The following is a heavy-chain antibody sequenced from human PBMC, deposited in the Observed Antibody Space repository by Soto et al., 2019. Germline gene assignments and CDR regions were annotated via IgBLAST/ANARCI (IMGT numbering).Heavy chain of an antibody. J-gene: IGHJ6*02. CDR2: INHSGST. D-gene: IGHD6-19*01. CDR1: GGSFSGYY. CDR3: ARDGLGSSCGIDV. V-gene: IGHV4-34*01. Sequence: PSETLSLTCAVYGGSFSGYYWSWIRQPPGKGLEWIGEINHSGSTNYNPSLKSRVTISVDTSKNQFSLKLSSVTAADTAVYYCARDGLGSSCGIDVWSQGTSVTVSS.